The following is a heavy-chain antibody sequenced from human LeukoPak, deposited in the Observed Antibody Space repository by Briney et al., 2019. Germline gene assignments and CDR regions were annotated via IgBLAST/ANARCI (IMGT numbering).Heavy chain of an antibody. Sequence: GASVKVSCKASGGTFSSYAISWVRQAPGQGLEWMGWMNPNSGNTGYAQKFQGRVTMTRNTSISTAYMELSSLRSEDTAVYYCASSWDSGSWYGYYYYGMDVWGQGTTVTVSS. CDR3: ASSWDSGSWYGYYYYGMDV. V-gene: IGHV1-8*02. CDR1: GGTFSSYA. CDR2: MNPNSGNT. D-gene: IGHD6-13*01. J-gene: IGHJ6*02.